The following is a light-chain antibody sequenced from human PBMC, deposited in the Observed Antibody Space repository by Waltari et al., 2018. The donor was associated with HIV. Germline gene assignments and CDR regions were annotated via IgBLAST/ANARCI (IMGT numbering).Light chain of an antibody. CDR2: WAS. Sequence: DIVMTQSPDSLTVSLGERASIDCKSSQSVLYSSNNKNYLAWYQQKPGQQPRLLIYWASTRESGVPDRFSGSGSGTDFSLTISRLEPEDFAVYYCQRYGRSRTFGQGTKVEIK. CDR1: QSVLYSSNNKNY. V-gene: IGKV4-1*01. J-gene: IGKJ1*01. CDR3: QRYGRSRT.